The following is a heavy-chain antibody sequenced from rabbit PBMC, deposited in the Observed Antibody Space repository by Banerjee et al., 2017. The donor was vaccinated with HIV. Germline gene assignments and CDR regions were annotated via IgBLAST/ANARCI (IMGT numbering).Heavy chain of an antibody. CDR3: ARNADYAGYGYADAFDP. CDR2: IDAGSGGST. CDR1: GIDFSNYYY. J-gene: IGHJ2*01. D-gene: IGHD6-1*01. V-gene: IGHV1S45*01. Sequence: QQQLGESGGGLVKPGGTLTLTCTASGIDFSNYYYMCWVRQAPGKGPEWIACIDAGSGGSTSYASWAKGRFTITKTSSTTVTLQMTSLTAADTATYFCARNADYAGYGYADAFDPWGQGTLVTVS.